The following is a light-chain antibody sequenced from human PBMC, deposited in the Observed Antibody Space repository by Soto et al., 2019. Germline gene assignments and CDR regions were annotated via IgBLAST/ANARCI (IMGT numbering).Light chain of an antibody. Sequence: SYELTQPPSVSVSPGQTASITCSGDKLGDKYARWYQQKPGQSPVLVIYQDSKRPSGIPERVSGSNSGNTATLTISGTHAMDEADYYCQAWDSSTVVFGGGTKLTVL. CDR1: KLGDKY. J-gene: IGLJ2*01. V-gene: IGLV3-1*01. CDR2: QDS. CDR3: QAWDSSTVV.